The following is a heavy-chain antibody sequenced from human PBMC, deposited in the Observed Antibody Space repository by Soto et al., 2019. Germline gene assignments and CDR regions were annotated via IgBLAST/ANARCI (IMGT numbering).Heavy chain of an antibody. J-gene: IGHJ4*02. CDR3: ATIGALAAAGSGHH. V-gene: IGHV3-21*01. CDR1: GFTFISSP. Sequence: GGSMIVSCAVAGFTFISSPMSWVRQAPGKGLEWVAVISCGGRYIFYADSVKGRFTISRDNAKNSLYLQMNSLRAEDTAVYYCATIGALAAAGSGHHWGQGTLVTAPQ. D-gene: IGHD6-13*01. CDR2: ISCGGRYI.